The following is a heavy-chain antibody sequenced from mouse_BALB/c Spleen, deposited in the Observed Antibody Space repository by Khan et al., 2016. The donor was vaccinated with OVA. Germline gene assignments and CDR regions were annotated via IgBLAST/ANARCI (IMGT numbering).Heavy chain of an antibody. CDR2: ISTYSGNT. D-gene: IGHD1-1*01. V-gene: IGHV1S137*01. J-gene: IGHJ2*01. CDR1: GYTFTEYA. Sequence: QVQLQQSGPELVRPGVSVKISCKGSGYTFTEYAMYWVKQSHAERLEWIGLISTYSGNTNYNQKFKGKDTMTVDKSSTTAYMEIARLTSEVSAISSCSGPAYYCYFDYWGQGTTLTVSS. CDR3: SGPAYYCYFDY.